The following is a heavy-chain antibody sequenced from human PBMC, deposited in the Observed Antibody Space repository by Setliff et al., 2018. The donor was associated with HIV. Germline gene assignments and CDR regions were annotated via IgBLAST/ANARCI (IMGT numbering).Heavy chain of an antibody. V-gene: IGHV3-21*01. J-gene: IGHJ4*02. CDR3: ARAPVGIVSSGWLPYYFDF. CDR2: ISSSSDYI. D-gene: IGHD6-19*01. CDR1: GFTFSSYS. Sequence: GGSLRLSCAVSGFTFSSYSMNWVRQAPGKGLEWVSSISSSSDYIYYADSVEGRFIISRDNAKNSLYLQMNSLRAEDTAVYYCARAPVGIVSSGWLPYYFDFWGQGTLVTVSS.